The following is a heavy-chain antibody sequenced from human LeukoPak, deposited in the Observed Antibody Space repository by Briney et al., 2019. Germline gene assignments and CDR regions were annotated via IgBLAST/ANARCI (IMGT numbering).Heavy chain of an antibody. J-gene: IGHJ4*02. CDR1: GFTFSNYA. CDR2: IRYDGSSK. D-gene: IGHD3-10*01. Sequence: QSGGSLRLSCAASGFTFSNYAMHWVRQAPGKGLEWVAFIRYDGSSKYYADSLKGRFIISKDNSRNTLFLQMNTLRAEDTAVYYCAKDGSGSYYNVPDYWGQGTLVTVSS. V-gene: IGHV3-30*02. CDR3: AKDGSGSYYNVPDY.